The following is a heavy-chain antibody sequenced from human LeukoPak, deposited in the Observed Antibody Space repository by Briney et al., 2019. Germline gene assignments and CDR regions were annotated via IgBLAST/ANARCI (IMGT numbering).Heavy chain of an antibody. Sequence: SETLSLTCTVSGGSITSHFWTWIRQAPGKGLEWVGYVSKSGSTNYNPSLQSRITISVDTSKNQFFLKLTSMTAADTAVYFCARDDYGVSDAFDVWGQGTVVTVSS. CDR1: GGSITSHF. D-gene: IGHD3-16*01. V-gene: IGHV4-4*08. J-gene: IGHJ3*01. CDR3: ARDDYGVSDAFDV. CDR2: VSKSGST.